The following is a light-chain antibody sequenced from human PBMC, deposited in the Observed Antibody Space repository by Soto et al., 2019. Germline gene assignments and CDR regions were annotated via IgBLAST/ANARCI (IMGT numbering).Light chain of an antibody. CDR2: DAS. J-gene: IGKJ1*01. Sequence: IQMTHSPSTLSASVLYRVSITFLASQSISSSLAWHQQKPGKAPMLLIYDASSLESGVPSRFSGSGSGTEFTLTISSLQPDDFGTYYCQQYHGYSWTFGQGTKVDI. V-gene: IGKV1-5*01. CDR3: QQYHGYSWT. CDR1: QSISSS.